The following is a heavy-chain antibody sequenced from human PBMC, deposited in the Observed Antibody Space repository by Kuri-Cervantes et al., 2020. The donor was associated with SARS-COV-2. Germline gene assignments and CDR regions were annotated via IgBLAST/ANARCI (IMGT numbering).Heavy chain of an antibody. J-gene: IGHJ4*02. CDR3: AKEDLGIVFDY. CDR1: GFTFSSYA. CDR2: ISGSGGST. D-gene: IGHD7-27*01. V-gene: IGHV3-23*01. Sequence: GESLKISCAASGFTFSSYAMSWVRQAPGKGLERVSAISGSGGSTYYADSVKGRFTISRDNSKNTLYLQMNSLRAEDTAVYYCAKEDLGIVFDYWGQGTLVTVDS.